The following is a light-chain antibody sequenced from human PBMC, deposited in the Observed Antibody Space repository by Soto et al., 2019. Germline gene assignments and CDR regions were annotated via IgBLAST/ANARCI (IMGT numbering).Light chain of an antibody. J-gene: IGKJ5*01. CDR1: QTFLTN. Sequence: EIVMTQSPATLSVSPGERDTLSCRASQTFLTNLAWYQQKPGQAPRLIIYGASTRATGIPASFSGSGSGTEFTLTISILQSEDFAVYYCQQYNNWPITFGQGTRLEIK. CDR3: QQYNNWPIT. V-gene: IGKV3D-15*01. CDR2: GAS.